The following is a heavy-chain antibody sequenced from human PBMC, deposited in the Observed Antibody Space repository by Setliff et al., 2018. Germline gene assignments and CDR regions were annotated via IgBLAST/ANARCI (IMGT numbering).Heavy chain of an antibody. CDR3: ATNPRKGRSGGYYYDDPYYSYMDV. CDR2: ISSRSDII. Sequence: RLSCAASGITFSTYSMNWVRQAPGKGLEWVSYISSRSDIIYYADSVKGRFTISRDNAKNSLYLQVNSLRAEDTAVYYCATNPRKGRSGGYYYDDPYYSYMDVWGKGTTVTVSS. D-gene: IGHD3-22*01. CDR1: GITFSTYS. V-gene: IGHV3-48*01. J-gene: IGHJ6*03.